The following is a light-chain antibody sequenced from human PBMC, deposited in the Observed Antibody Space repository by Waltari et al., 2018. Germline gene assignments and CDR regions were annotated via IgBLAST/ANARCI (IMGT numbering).Light chain of an antibody. V-gene: IGLV1-44*01. CDR1: SSNTGSNL. CDR3: AAWDGSLEGWV. J-gene: IGLJ3*02. Sequence: QSVLTQPPSASGTPGQRVTISCSGSSSNTGSNLGSWYLPVPGTAPKLLIYSNHQRPSGVPERFSGSKSGPSASLAISWLQSEDEGDYYCAAWDGSLEGWVFGGGTRLTVL. CDR2: SNH.